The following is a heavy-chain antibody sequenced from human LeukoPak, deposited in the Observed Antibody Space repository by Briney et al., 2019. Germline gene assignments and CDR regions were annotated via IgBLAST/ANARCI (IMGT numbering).Heavy chain of an antibody. Sequence: GGSLRLSCAASGFTFSSYWMSWVRQAPGKGLEWVANIKEDGSEKYYVDSVKGRFTISRDNAKNSLYLQMNSLRAEDTAVYYCAKDKGYRGDYCLDYWGQGTLVTVSS. CDR1: GFTFSSYW. J-gene: IGHJ4*02. D-gene: IGHD4-17*01. V-gene: IGHV3-7*01. CDR3: AKDKGYRGDYCLDY. CDR2: IKEDGSEK.